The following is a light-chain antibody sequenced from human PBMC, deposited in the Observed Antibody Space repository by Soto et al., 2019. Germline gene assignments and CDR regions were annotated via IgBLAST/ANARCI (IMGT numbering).Light chain of an antibody. CDR2: DAS. CDR1: QSVSSY. V-gene: IGKV3-11*01. J-gene: IGKJ4*01. CDR3: QQRSNWLT. Sequence: EIVLTQSPDTLSLSPGERATLSCRASQSVSSYLAWYQQKPGQAPRPLIYDASNRATGIPARFSGSGSGTDFTLTISSLEPEDFTVYYCQQRSNWLTVGGGTKVEIK.